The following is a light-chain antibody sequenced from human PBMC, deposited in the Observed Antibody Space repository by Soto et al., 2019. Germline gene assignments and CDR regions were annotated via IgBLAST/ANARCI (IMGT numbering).Light chain of an antibody. CDR2: AAS. V-gene: IGKV1-9*01. CDR3: QHRNNYPPYT. Sequence: DIQLTQSPSFLSASVGDRVTITCRASQGISSDLAWYQQKPGKAPKLLIYAASTLQTGVPSRFSGSGSGTDFTLTISSLQPEDLATYCCQHRNNYPPYTFGQGTKLEIK. J-gene: IGKJ2*01. CDR1: QGISSD.